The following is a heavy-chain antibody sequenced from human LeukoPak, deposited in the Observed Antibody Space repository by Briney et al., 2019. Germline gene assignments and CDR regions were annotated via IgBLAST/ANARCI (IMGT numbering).Heavy chain of an antibody. D-gene: IGHD3-16*02. CDR2: IKSKTDGGTT. CDR3: AKADYDYVWGSYRTSYYFDY. Sequence: GGSLRLSCAASGFTFSNAWMNWVRQAPGKGLEWVGRIKSKTDGGTTDYAAPVKGRFTISRDDSKNTLYLQMNSLRAEDTAVYYCAKADYDYVWGSYRTSYYFDYWGQGTLVTVSS. J-gene: IGHJ4*02. V-gene: IGHV3-15*07. CDR1: GFTFSNAW.